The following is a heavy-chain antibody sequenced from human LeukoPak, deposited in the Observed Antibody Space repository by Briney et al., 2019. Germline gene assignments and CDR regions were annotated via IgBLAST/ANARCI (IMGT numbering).Heavy chain of an antibody. D-gene: IGHD3-3*01. CDR2: IIPIFGTA. CDR1: GGTFISYA. V-gene: IGHV1-69*01. CDR3: ARGGSGYQIHDAFDI. Sequence: GSSVKVSCKASGGTFISYAISWVRQAPGQGLEWMGGIIPIFGTANYAQKFQGRVTITADESTSTAYMELSSLRSEDTAVYYCARGGSGYQIHDAFDIWGQGTMVTVSS. J-gene: IGHJ3*02.